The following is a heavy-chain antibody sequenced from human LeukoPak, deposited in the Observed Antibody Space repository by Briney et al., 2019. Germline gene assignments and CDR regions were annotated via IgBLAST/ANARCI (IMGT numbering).Heavy chain of an antibody. V-gene: IGHV1-18*01. CDR2: ISAYNGNT. D-gene: IGHD6-19*01. J-gene: IGHJ5*02. CDR1: GYTFTSYG. CDR3: ARDRGGYSSGWLDP. Sequence: ASVKVSCKASGYTFTSYGISWVRQAPGQGLEWMGWISAYNGNTNYAQKLQGRVTMTTDTSTSAAYMELRSLRSDDTAVYYCARDRGGYSSGWLDPWGQGTLVTVSS.